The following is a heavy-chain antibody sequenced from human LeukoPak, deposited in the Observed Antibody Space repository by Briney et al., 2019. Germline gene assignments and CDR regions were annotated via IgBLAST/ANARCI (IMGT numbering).Heavy chain of an antibody. J-gene: IGHJ4*02. D-gene: IGHD4/OR15-4a*01. Sequence: ASVKVSCKVSGHTISDLSVHWVRQAPRKGLEWVGGLQPEDVETVYAQSFQGRVTMTEDPSTDTAYMEMNSLRSEDTAVYYCAAVLIHGAHLSYWGQGTLVTVSS. CDR3: AAVLIHGAHLSY. V-gene: IGHV1-24*01. CDR2: LQPEDVET. CDR1: GHTISDLS.